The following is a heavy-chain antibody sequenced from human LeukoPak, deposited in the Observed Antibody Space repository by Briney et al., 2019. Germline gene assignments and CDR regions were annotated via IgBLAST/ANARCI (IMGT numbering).Heavy chain of an antibody. J-gene: IGHJ5*02. CDR3: ARRTRYCSGGSCYLSWFDP. CDR1: GYSFTSYW. V-gene: IGHV5-51*01. Sequence: GESLKISCKGSGYSFTSYWIGWVRQMPGKGLEWMGIIYPGDSDTRYSPSFQGQVTISADKSISTAYLQWSSLKASDTAMYYCARRTRYCSGGSCYLSWFDPWGQGTLVTVSS. D-gene: IGHD2-15*01. CDR2: IYPGDSDT.